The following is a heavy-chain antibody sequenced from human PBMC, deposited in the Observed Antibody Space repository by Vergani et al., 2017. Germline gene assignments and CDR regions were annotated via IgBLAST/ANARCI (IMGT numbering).Heavy chain of an antibody. J-gene: IGHJ5*02. CDR1: GGTFSSYA. Sequence: QVQLVQSGAEVKKPGSSVKVSCKASGGTFSSYAISWVRQAPGQGLEWMGGIIPIFGTTNYAQKFQGRVTITADESTSTAYMELSSLRSEDTAVYYCARDSLXRGYSGYDRSPHNWFDPWGQGTLVTVSS. CDR3: ARDSLXRGYSGYDRSPHNWFDP. V-gene: IGHV1-69*01. D-gene: IGHD5-12*01. CDR2: IIPIFGTT.